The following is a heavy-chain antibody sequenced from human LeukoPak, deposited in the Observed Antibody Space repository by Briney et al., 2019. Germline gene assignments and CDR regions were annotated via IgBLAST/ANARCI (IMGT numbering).Heavy chain of an antibody. Sequence: GASVKVSCKASGYTFTSYDINWVRQATGQGLEWMGWMNPNSGNTGYAQKFQGRVTITRNTSISTAYMELSSLRSEDTAVYYCARTQAYYDFWSGYYDPDYFDYWGQGTLVTVSS. CDR3: ARTQAYYDFWSGYYDPDYFDY. V-gene: IGHV1-8*03. D-gene: IGHD3-3*01. CDR1: GYTFTSYD. CDR2: MNPNSGNT. J-gene: IGHJ4*02.